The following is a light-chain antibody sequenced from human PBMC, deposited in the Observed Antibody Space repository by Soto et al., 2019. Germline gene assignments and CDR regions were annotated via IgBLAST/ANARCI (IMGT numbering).Light chain of an antibody. CDR3: QQLNSYPLT. J-gene: IGKJ5*01. Sequence: DNQMTQSPSTLSAYVGDRVTITCRASQSISAWLAWYQQKPGKAPKLLIYDASNLESGVPSRFSGSGSGTEFTLTISSLQPEDFATYYCQQLNSYPLTFGQGTRLEIK. V-gene: IGKV1-5*01. CDR2: DAS. CDR1: QSISAW.